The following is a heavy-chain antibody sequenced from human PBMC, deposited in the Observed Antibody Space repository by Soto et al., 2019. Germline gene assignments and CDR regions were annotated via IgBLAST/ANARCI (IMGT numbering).Heavy chain of an antibody. D-gene: IGHD6-19*01. CDR3: AKERAVAGTEEEAYYFDY. J-gene: IGHJ4*02. CDR2: ISGSGGST. Sequence: GGSLRLSCAASGFTFSSYAMSWVRQAPGKGLGWVSAISGSGGSTYYADSVKGRFTISRDNSKNTLYLQMNSLRAEDTAVYYCAKERAVAGTEEEAYYFDYWGQGTRVTVSS. CDR1: GFTFSSYA. V-gene: IGHV3-23*01.